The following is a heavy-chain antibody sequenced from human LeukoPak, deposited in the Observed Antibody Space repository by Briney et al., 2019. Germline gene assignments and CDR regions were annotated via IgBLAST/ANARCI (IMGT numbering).Heavy chain of an antibody. CDR2: IYYSGST. Sequence: SETLSLTCTVSGGSISSYYWSWIRQPPGKELEWIGYIYYSGSTNYNPSLKSRVTILVDTSKNQFSLKLSSVTAADTAVYYCASYTTSRYCSSTSCYRAFDIWGQGTMVTVSS. CDR3: ASYTTSRYCSSTSCYRAFDI. CDR1: GGSISSYY. V-gene: IGHV4-59*01. D-gene: IGHD2-2*01. J-gene: IGHJ3*02.